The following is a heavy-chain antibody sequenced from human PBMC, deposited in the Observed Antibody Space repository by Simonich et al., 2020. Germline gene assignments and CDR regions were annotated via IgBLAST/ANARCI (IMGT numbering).Heavy chain of an antibody. CDR1: VFTFSSYE. J-gene: IGHJ3*02. V-gene: IGHV3-48*03. CDR2: ISSSGSTI. D-gene: IGHD2-2*01. Sequence: QPGGSLRLSCSASVFTFSSYEMNWVRQAPWKGLVWVSNISSSGSTIYYADSVKGRFTISRDNAKNSLYLQMNSLRAEDTAVYYCASFNVVPAADAFDIWGQGTMVTVSS. CDR3: ASFNVVPAADAFDI.